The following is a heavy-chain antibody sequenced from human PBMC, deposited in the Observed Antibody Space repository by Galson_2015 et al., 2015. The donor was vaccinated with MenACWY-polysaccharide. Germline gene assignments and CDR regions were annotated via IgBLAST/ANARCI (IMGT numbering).Heavy chain of an antibody. CDR3: ARVQRWLQLLGAFDI. J-gene: IGHJ3*02. CDR1: GRSSSGYY. Sequence: SETLSLTCAVYGRSSSGYYWSWIRQPPGKGLEWIGEINHSGSTNYNPSLKSRVTISVDTSKNQFSLKLSSVTAADTAVYYCARVQRWLQLLGAFDIWGQGTMVTVSS. D-gene: IGHD5-24*01. CDR2: INHSGST. V-gene: IGHV4-34*01.